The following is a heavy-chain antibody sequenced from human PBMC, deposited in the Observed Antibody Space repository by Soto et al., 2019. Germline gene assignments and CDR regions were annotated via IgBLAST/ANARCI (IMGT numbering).Heavy chain of an antibody. D-gene: IGHD2-8*01. Sequence: GGSLRLSCAASGSTFSSYSMNWVRQAPGKGLEWVSSISSSSSYIYYADSVKGRFTISRDNAKNSLYLQMNSLRAEDTAVYYCAAEPRCRYCTNGVCQFSAEYLQHWGQGTLVTVSS. V-gene: IGHV3-21*01. CDR1: GSTFSSYS. J-gene: IGHJ1*01. CDR2: ISSSSSYI. CDR3: AAEPRCRYCTNGVCQFSAEYLQH.